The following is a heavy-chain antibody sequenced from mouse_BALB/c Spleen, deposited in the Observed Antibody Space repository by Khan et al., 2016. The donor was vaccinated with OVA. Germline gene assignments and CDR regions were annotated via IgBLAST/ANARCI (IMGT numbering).Heavy chain of an antibody. CDR2: INSNGGNT. CDR3: TRGEYGWLPYYFDY. J-gene: IGHJ2*01. CDR1: GFSFISYG. D-gene: IGHD2-10*02. Sequence: EVELVESGGGLVQPGGSLKLSCAASGFSFISYGMSWVRQNSDKRLELVATINSNGGNTYYPDSVKGRFTISRDNAKNTLYLQMSSLKSEDTAMYVCTRGEYGWLPYYFDYWGQGTTLTVSS. V-gene: IGHV5-6-3*01.